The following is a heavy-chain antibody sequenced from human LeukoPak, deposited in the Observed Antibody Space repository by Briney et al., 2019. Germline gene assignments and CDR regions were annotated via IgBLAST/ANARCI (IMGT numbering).Heavy chain of an antibody. V-gene: IGHV1-2*06. J-gene: IGHJ5*02. CDR3: ARDALSIAAAGITLSWFDP. CDR1: GYTFSGYY. Sequence: ASVKVSCKASGYTFSGYYLHWVRQAPAQGLEWMGRINPNSGGTDSAQKFQGRVTMTRDTSISTAYMELSRLSSDDTAVYYCARDALSIAAAGITLSWFDPWGQGTLVTVSS. CDR2: INPNSGGT. D-gene: IGHD6-13*01.